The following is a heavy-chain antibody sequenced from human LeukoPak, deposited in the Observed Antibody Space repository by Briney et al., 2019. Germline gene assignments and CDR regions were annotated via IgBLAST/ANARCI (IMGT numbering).Heavy chain of an antibody. CDR3: AKNLNLVVVPAACPDY. D-gene: IGHD2-2*01. Sequence: GGSLRLSCAASGFTFSSCGMHWVRQAPGKGLEWVAVISYDGSNRYYADSVKGRFTISRDNSKNTLYLQMNSLRAEDTAVYYCAKNLNLVVVPAACPDYWGQGTLVTVSS. CDR1: GFTFSSCG. V-gene: IGHV3-30*18. CDR2: ISYDGSNR. J-gene: IGHJ4*02.